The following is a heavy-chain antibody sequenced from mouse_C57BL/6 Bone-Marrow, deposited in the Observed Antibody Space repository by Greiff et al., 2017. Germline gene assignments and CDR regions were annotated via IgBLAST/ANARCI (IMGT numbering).Heavy chain of an antibody. CDR2: IDPANGNT. CDR3: ARSPLYYKDYFDY. Sequence: EVKLQESVAELVRPGASVKLSCTASGFNIKNTYMHWVKQRPEQGLEWIGRIDPANGNTKYAPKFQGKATITAATSSNTAYLQLSSLTSEDTAIYYCARSPLYYKDYFDYWGQGTTLTVSS. J-gene: IGHJ2*01. CDR1: GFNIKNTY. V-gene: IGHV14-3*01. D-gene: IGHD2-1*01.